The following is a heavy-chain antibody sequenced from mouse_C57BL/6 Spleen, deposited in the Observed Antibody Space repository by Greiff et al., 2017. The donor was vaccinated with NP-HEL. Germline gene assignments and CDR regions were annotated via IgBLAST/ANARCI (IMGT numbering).Heavy chain of an antibody. J-gene: IGHJ1*03. CDR2: INYDGSST. CDR3: ARDGLLREWYFDV. D-gene: IGHD1-1*01. V-gene: IGHV5-16*01. Sequence: EVKLMESEGGLVQPGSSMKLSCTASGFTFSDYYMAWVRQVPEKGLEWVANINYDGSSTYYLDSLKSRFIISRDNAKNILYLQMSSLKSEDTATYYCARDGLLREWYFDVWGTGTTVTVSS. CDR1: GFTFSDYY.